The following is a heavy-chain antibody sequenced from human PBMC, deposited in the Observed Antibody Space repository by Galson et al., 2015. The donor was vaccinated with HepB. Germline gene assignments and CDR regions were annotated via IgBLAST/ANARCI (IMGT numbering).Heavy chain of an antibody. Sequence: SETLSLTCSVSGASVSSSGYYWDWIRQPPGKGLEWIGSIYYSGSTSYNPSLKSRVIISVDTSKDQFSLKLSSVTAADTAVYYCARRLPPELIFGVISYAFDIWGQGAKVTFSS. V-gene: IGHV4-39*01. CDR3: ARRLPPELIFGVISYAFDI. D-gene: IGHD3-3*01. CDR1: GASVSSSGYY. CDR2: IYYSGST. J-gene: IGHJ3*02.